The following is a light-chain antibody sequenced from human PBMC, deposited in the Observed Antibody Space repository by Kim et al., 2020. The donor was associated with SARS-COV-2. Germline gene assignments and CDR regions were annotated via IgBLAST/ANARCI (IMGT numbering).Light chain of an antibody. Sequence: SPGERATLSCRASQSVSSTLAWYQQKPGQAPRLLISGASTRATGIPARFSGSGSGTEFTLTISSLQSEDFAVYFCQQYNNWPPGTFGQGTKVDIK. CDR1: QSVSST. V-gene: IGKV3-15*01. J-gene: IGKJ1*01. CDR3: QQYNNWPPGT. CDR2: GAS.